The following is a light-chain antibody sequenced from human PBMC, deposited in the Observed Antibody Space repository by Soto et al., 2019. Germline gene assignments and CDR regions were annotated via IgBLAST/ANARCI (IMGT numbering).Light chain of an antibody. V-gene: IGKV3-20*01. J-gene: IGKJ2*01. CDR1: QSVSSSY. Sequence: EIVLTQSPGTLSLSPGERATLSCRASQSVSSSYLAWYQQKPGQAPRLRIYGASSRATGIPDRFSGSGAGTDFTLTISRLEPEDFAVYYCQQNGSSYTFGQGTKLEIK. CDR3: QQNGSSYT. CDR2: GAS.